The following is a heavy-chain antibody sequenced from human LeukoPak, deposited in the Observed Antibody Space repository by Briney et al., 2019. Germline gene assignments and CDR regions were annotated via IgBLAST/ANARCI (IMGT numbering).Heavy chain of an antibody. D-gene: IGHD3-16*01. CDR1: GGSISSYY. CDR2: IYTSGST. J-gene: IGHJ4*02. Sequence: SETLSLTCTVSGGSISSYYWSWIRQPAGKGLEWIGRIYTSGSTNYNPSLKSRVTMSVDTSKNQFSLKLSSVTAADTAVYYCARGGVATIYYDYVWGSPHPHDYWGQGTLVTVSS. CDR3: ARGGVATIYYDYVWGSPHPHDY. V-gene: IGHV4-4*07.